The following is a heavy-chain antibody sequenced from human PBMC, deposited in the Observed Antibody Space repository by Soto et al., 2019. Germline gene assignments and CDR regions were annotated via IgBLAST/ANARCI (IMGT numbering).Heavy chain of an antibody. J-gene: IGHJ6*02. D-gene: IGHD3-22*01. V-gene: IGHV1-8*02. CDR3: ARGGYDNDYYYYYGMDV. CDR1: GGTFSSYA. Sequence: ASVKVSCKASGGTFSSYAISWVRQAPGQGLEWMGWMNPNSGNTGYAQKFQGRVTMTRNTSISTAYMELSSLRSEDTAVYYCARGGYDNDYYYYYGMDVWGQGTTVTVSS. CDR2: MNPNSGNT.